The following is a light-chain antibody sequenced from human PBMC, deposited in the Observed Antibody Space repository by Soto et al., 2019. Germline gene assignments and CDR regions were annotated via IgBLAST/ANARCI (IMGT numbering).Light chain of an antibody. V-gene: IGKV1-8*01. Sequence: AMRITQSPSSFSSSTGDRVTITCLSSQGISSYLAWYQQKPGKAPKLLIYAASTLQSGVPSRFSGSGSGTDFTLTISCLQSEDFATYYCQQYYSYPQTFGQGTKVDIK. CDR3: QQYYSYPQT. CDR1: QGISSY. CDR2: AAS. J-gene: IGKJ1*01.